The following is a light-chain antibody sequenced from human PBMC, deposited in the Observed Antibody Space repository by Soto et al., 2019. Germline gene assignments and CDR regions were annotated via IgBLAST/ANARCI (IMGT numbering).Light chain of an antibody. CDR3: QQYGSSSA. Sequence: EIVLTQSPGTLSLSPGEGATLSCRASQSVSSSYLAWYQQKPGQAPRLLLYAASSRATGIPDRFSGSGSGTDFTLTISRLEPEVFAVYYCQQYGSSSAFGGGTKVEIK. CDR2: AAS. J-gene: IGKJ4*01. CDR1: QSVSSSY. V-gene: IGKV3-20*01.